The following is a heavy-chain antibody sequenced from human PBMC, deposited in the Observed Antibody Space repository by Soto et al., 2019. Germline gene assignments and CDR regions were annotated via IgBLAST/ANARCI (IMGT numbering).Heavy chain of an antibody. V-gene: IGHV1-69*13. CDR3: AREEISRRYYFDY. D-gene: IGHD3-16*02. CDR1: GGTFSSYA. J-gene: IGHJ4*02. CDR2: IIPIFGTA. Sequence: SAEVSCKASGGTFSSYAISWVRQAPGQGLEWMGGIIPIFGTANYAQKFQGRVTITADESTSTAYMELSSLRSEDTAVYYCAREEISRRYYFDYWGQGTLVTVSS.